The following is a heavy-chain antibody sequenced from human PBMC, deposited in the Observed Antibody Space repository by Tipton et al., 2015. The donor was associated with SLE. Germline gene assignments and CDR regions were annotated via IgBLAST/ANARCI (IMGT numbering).Heavy chain of an antibody. Sequence: QSGAEVKKPGASVKVSCKASGYTFTSYYMHWVRQAPGQGLEWMGIINPSGGSTSYAQKFQGRVTMTRDTSTSTVYMELRSLRSDDTAVYYCARDAEITMVRGVPSYFDYWGQGTLVTVSS. V-gene: IGHV1-46*01. J-gene: IGHJ4*02. D-gene: IGHD3-10*01. CDR1: GYTFTSYY. CDR2: INPSGGST. CDR3: ARDAEITMVRGVPSYFDY.